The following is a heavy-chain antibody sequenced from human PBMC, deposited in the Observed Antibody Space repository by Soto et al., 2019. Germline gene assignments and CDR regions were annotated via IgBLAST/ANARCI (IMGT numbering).Heavy chain of an antibody. V-gene: IGHV3-74*01. CDR2: IDHDGPT. CDR3: VRDSHGDY. J-gene: IGHJ4*02. Sequence: EVQLVESGGGLVQPGGSLRLSCAGSGFTFSNYWMHWVRQAPGKGLEWVSRIDHDGPTDYADSVRGRFTISRDNAENTLSLQMNSLSPEETAVYYCVRDSHGDYWGQGTLVTVSS. CDR1: GFTFSNYW.